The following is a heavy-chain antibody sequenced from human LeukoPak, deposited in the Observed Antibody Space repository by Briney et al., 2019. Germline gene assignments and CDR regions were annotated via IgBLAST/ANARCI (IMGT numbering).Heavy chain of an antibody. CDR1: GFTFSSYS. D-gene: IGHD3-22*01. J-gene: IGHJ3*02. CDR2: ISSSSSYI. V-gene: IGHV3-21*01. CDR3: ARSSPTYYYDSSGYYAFDI. Sequence: KPGGSLRLSCAASGFTFSSYSMNWVRQAPGKGLEWVSSISSSSSYIYYADSVKGRFTISRDNAKNSLYLQMNSLRAEDTAVYYCARSSPTYYYDSSGYYAFDIWGQGTMVTVSS.